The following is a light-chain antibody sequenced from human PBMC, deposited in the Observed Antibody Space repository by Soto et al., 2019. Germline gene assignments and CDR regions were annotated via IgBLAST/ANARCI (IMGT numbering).Light chain of an antibody. CDR2: GNS. CDR3: QSYDSSLSGWV. Sequence: QSVLTQPPSVSGAQGQRVTISCTGSSSNIGAGYDVHWYQQLPGTAPKLLMYGNSNRPSGVPDRFSGSKSGTSASLAITGLQAEDEADYYCQSYDSSLSGWVFGGGTKLTVL. V-gene: IGLV1-40*01. CDR1: SSNIGAGYD. J-gene: IGLJ3*02.